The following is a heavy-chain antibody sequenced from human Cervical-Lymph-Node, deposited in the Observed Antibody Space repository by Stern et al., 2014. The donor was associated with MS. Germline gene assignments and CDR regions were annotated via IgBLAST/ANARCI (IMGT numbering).Heavy chain of an antibody. J-gene: IGHJ4*02. D-gene: IGHD1-26*01. CDR3: ARLRVGNITRDY. Sequence: DQLVESGSELKKPGASVKVSCKASGYTFTHYGINWVRQAPGQGLEWMGWINTNTGIPTYAQAFTGRFVFSFDASVSTAYLHISNLKADDTAIYYCARLRVGNITRDYWGPGTLVTVSS. CDR2: INTNTGIP. V-gene: IGHV7-4-1*02. CDR1: GYTFTHYG.